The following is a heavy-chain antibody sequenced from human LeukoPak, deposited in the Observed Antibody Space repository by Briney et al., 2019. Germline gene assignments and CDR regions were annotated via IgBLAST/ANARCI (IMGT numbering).Heavy chain of an antibody. J-gene: IGHJ6*02. V-gene: IGHV3-9*01. CDR1: GFTFDNYA. CDR3: ARDDRGSYDYVWGSHYYYYGMDV. D-gene: IGHD3-16*01. Sequence: GGSLRLSCVASGFTFDNYAMHWVRQAPGKGLEWVSGISWNSGNIGYGDSVKGRFTISRDNAKNTLYLQMNSLRAEDTAVYYCARDDRGSYDYVWGSHYYYYGMDVWGQGTTVTVSS. CDR2: ISWNSGNI.